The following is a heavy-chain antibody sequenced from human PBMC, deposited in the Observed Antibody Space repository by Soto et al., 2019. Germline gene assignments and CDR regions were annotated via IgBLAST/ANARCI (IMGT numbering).Heavy chain of an antibody. V-gene: IGHV5-51*01. D-gene: IGHD3-10*01. CDR1: CTTFTCDL. CDR2: IDPCEYES. Sequence: PGEVLKTSWEGSCTTFTCDLIALVRQMCGEGIRWIGIIDPCEYESRYSPSFQGEVTISADKSIHTVFLQWSSPKASYTAIYYCARFGWNCYKSGDVWGQGTTVTVSS. J-gene: IGHJ6*02. CDR3: ARFGWNCYKSGDV.